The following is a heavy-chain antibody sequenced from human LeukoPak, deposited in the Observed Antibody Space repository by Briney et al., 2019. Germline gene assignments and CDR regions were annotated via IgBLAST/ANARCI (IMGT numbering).Heavy chain of an antibody. CDR2: IKQDGSEK. CDR1: GFTFNNYW. J-gene: IGHJ4*02. D-gene: IGHD3-10*01. CDR3: ARGPTPSYYYGSGSYYSLDY. Sequence: GGSLRLSCAASGFTFNNYWMSWVRQAPGKGLEWVANIKQDGSEKYYVDSVKGRFTISRDNAKNSLYLQMNSLRAEDTAVYYCARGPTPSYYYGSGSYYSLDYWGQGTLVTVSS. V-gene: IGHV3-7*01.